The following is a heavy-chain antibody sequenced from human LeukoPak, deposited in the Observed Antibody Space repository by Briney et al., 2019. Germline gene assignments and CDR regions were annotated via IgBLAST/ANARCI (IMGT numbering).Heavy chain of an antibody. CDR3: ARAFYSSSWYHKEDFFDY. Sequence: ASETLSLTCTVSGYSINNGYYWGWIRQPPGKGLEWIGSIYHSGSTYYKPSLKSRVTISVDTSKNQFSLKLSSVTAADTAVYYCARAFYSSSWYHKEDFFDYWGQGTPVTVSS. J-gene: IGHJ4*02. D-gene: IGHD6-13*01. V-gene: IGHV4-38-2*02. CDR2: IYHSGST. CDR1: GYSINNGYY.